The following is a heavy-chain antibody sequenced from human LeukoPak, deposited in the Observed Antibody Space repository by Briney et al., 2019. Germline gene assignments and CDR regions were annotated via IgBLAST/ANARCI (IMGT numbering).Heavy chain of an antibody. D-gene: IGHD7-27*01. CDR1: GGSISSGSYY. J-gene: IGHJ4*02. CDR3: ARQRPWGLSRYFDY. CDR2: IYISGST. Sequence: SQTLSLTCTVSGGSISSGSYYWSWIRQPAGKGLEWIGRIYISGSTNYNPSLKSRVTISVDTSKNQFSLKLTSVTAADTAVYFCARQRPWGLSRYFDYWGQGTLVTVSS. V-gene: IGHV4-61*02.